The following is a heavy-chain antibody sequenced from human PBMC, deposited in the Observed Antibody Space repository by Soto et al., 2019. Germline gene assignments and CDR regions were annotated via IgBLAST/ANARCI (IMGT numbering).Heavy chain of an antibody. Sequence: SETLSLTCTVSGCSISSYYWSWIRQPPGKGLEWIEYIYYSGSTNYNPSLKSRVTISVDTSKNQFSLKLSSVTAAGTAVYYCARMVAYYYDSSGSGDLDVWGQGTLVTVSS. J-gene: IGHJ4*02. CDR2: IYYSGST. D-gene: IGHD3-22*01. CDR3: ARMVAYYYDSSGSGDLDV. V-gene: IGHV4-59*01. CDR1: GCSISSYY.